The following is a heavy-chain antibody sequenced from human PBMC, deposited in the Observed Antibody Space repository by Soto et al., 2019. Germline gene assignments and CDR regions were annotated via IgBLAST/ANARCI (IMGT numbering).Heavy chain of an antibody. J-gene: IGHJ4*02. CDR1: GGSFSGYY. V-gene: IGHV4-34*11. CDR2: VYYSGNT. D-gene: IGHD3-22*01. Sequence: LSLTCAVYGGSFSGYYWSWIRQPPGKGLEWIGYVYYSGNTNYNPSLKSRLTILVDTSKNQFSLKLSSVTAADTAVYYCARVGSGSFDYWGQGTLVTVSS. CDR3: ARVGSGSFDY.